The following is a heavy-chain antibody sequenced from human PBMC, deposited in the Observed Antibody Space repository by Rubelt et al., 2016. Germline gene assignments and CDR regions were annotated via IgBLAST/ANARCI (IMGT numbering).Heavy chain of an antibody. CDR2: IIPILGIA. Sequence: SWVRQAPGQGLEWMGRIIPILGIANYAQKSQGRVTITADKSTSTAYMELSSLRSEDTAVYYCARVGTAMVTTWGQGTLVTVSS. D-gene: IGHD5-18*01. V-gene: IGHV1-69*04. CDR3: ARVGTAMVTT. J-gene: IGHJ5*02.